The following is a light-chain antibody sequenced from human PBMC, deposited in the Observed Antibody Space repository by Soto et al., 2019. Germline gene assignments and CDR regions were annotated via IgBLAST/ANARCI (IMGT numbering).Light chain of an antibody. Sequence: EIVVSQSPATLSVSLGERVTLSCRASQSISSNLAWYQQEPGLPPRLLFYSASARATGTSARFSGSGSGTEFTLTISSLQSEDVAVYYCQQYHDWPPLTFGGGTKVQIK. CDR1: QSISSN. J-gene: IGKJ4*01. CDR3: QQYHDWPPLT. V-gene: IGKV3-15*01. CDR2: SAS.